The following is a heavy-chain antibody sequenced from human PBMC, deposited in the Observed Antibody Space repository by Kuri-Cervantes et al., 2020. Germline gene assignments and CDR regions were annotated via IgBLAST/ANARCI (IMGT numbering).Heavy chain of an antibody. V-gene: IGHV3-73*01. CDR2: IRSKANSYAT. J-gene: IGHJ4*02. CDR1: GFTFSGSA. D-gene: IGHD5-12*01. CDR3: TRRGVYSGYDSNDY. Sequence: GESLKISCAASGFTFSGSAMHWVRQASGKGLEWVGRIRSKANSYATAYAASVKGRFTITRDDSKNTEYLQMNSLKTEDTAVYYCTRRGVYSGYDSNDYWGQGTLVTVSS.